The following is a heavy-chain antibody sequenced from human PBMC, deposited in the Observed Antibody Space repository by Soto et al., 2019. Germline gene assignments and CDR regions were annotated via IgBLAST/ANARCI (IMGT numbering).Heavy chain of an antibody. Sequence: SETLSLTCTVSGGSISSGGYSWSWIRQPPGKGLEWIGYIYYSGSTNYNPSLKSRVTISVDTSKNQFSLKLSSVTAADTAVYYCARLDYYGSGSYYPFDYWGQGTLVTV. CDR1: GGSISSGGYS. J-gene: IGHJ4*02. CDR2: IYYSGST. CDR3: ARLDYYGSGSYYPFDY. D-gene: IGHD3-10*01. V-gene: IGHV4-61*08.